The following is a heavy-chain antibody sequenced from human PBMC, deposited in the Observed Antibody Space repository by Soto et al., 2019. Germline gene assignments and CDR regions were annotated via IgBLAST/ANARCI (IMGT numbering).Heavy chain of an antibody. V-gene: IGHV4-31*03. D-gene: IGHD2-8*01. CDR2: IYYSGST. J-gene: IGHJ6*02. CDR3: ATAFQWDYYYYGMDV. Sequence: SETLSLTCTVSGGSISSGGYYWSWIRQHPGKGLEWIGYIYYSGSTYYNPSLKSRVTISVDTSKNQFSLKLSSVTAADTAVYYCATAFQWDYYYYGMDVWGQGTTVTVSS. CDR1: GGSISSGGYY.